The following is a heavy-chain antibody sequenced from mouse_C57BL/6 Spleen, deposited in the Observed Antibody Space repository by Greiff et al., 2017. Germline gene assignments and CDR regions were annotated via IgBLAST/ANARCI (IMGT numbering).Heavy chain of an antibody. J-gene: IGHJ3*01. CDR1: GFTFSDYG. CDR2: ISSGSSTI. V-gene: IGHV5-17*01. CDR3: ARGLSPEAY. D-gene: IGHD1-1*02. Sequence: EVHLVESGGGLVKPGGSLKLSCAASGFTFSDYGMHWVRQAPEKGLEWIAYISSGSSTINYADKVKGRVTISRDNAKNTLCLQMTSLRSEDTAMYYCARGLSPEAYWGQGTLVTVSA.